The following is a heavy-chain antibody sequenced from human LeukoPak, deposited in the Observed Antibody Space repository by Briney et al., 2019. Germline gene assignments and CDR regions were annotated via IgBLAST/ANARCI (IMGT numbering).Heavy chain of an antibody. Sequence: PGGSLRLSCTASGFTFGDYAMSWVRQAPGKGLEWVGFIRSKAYGGTTEYAASVKGRFTISRDDSKSIAYLQMNSLKTEDTAVYYCTRGAGYDFWSGSTYYYYMDVWGKGTTVTVSS. V-gene: IGHV3-49*04. CDR1: GFTFGDYA. D-gene: IGHD3-3*01. J-gene: IGHJ6*03. CDR3: TRGAGYDFWSGSTYYYYMDV. CDR2: IRSKAYGGTT.